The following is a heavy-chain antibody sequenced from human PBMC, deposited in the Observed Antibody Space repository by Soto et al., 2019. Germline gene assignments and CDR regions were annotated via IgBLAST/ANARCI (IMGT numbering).Heavy chain of an antibody. Sequence: GASVKVSCKASGSTFSSYAISWVRQAPGQGLEWMGGIIPIFGTANYAQKFQGRVTITADKSTSTAYMELSGLRSEDTAVYYCARVTRYYDSSGYYGPTNDAFDIWGQGTMVTVS. CDR3: ARVTRYYDSSGYYGPTNDAFDI. J-gene: IGHJ3*02. D-gene: IGHD3-22*01. CDR2: IIPIFGTA. V-gene: IGHV1-69*06. CDR1: GSTFSSYA.